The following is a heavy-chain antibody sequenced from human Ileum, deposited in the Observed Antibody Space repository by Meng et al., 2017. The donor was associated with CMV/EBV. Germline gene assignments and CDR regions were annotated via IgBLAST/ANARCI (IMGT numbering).Heavy chain of an antibody. Sequence: KVPCKTSGYSFISYEINWIRQASGQGLEWMGWVNTNSGDTGYAQKFQGRVTMTRDTSINTAYMELSSLTSEDTAVYYCARGSNWFDSWGRGTLVTVSS. CDR3: ARGSNWFDS. CDR2: VNTNSGDT. V-gene: IGHV1-8*01. J-gene: IGHJ5*01. CDR1: GYSFISYE.